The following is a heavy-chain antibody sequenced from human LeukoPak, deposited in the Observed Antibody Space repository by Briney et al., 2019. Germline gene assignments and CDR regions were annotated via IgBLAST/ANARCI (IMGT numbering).Heavy chain of an antibody. Sequence: GSSVKVSCKASGGTFSSYAISWVRQAPGQGLEWMGGIIPIFGTANYAQKFQGRVTITTDESTSTAYMELSSLRSEDTAVYYCAREGRSGHAFDIWGQGTMVTVSS. V-gene: IGHV1-69*05. CDR3: AREGRSGHAFDI. D-gene: IGHD3-10*01. CDR2: IIPIFGTA. CDR1: GGTFSSYA. J-gene: IGHJ3*02.